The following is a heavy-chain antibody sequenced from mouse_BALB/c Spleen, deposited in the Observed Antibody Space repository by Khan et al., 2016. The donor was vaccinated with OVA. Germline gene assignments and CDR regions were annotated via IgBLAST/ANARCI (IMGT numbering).Heavy chain of an antibody. D-gene: IGHD3-3*01. J-gene: IGHJ1*01. CDR3: TGRGHWYFDV. CDR2: INTETGEP. CDR1: GYTFTDYS. Sequence: QIQLVQSGPELRKPGETVKISCKASGYTFTDYSMHWVKQAPGKGLKWMGWINTETGEPTYADDFKGRFAFSLETSASTASLQINNLKHEDTDTYCCTGRGHWYFDVWGAGTTVTVSS. V-gene: IGHV9-2-1*01.